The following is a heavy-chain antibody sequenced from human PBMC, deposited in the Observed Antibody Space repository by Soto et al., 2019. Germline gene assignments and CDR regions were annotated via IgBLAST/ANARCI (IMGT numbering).Heavy chain of an antibody. CDR1: GFTFSSYA. CDR2: ISGSGSTI. J-gene: IGHJ4*02. Sequence: LRLSCAASGFTFSSYAVSWVRQAPGKGPEWISSISGSGSTIYYADSVKGRFTISRDNSNNTLYLQMSSLRAEDTDVYYCAKVFYYYDSSGYYYFDYWGQGTLVTVYS. CDR3: AKVFYYYDSSGYYYFDY. V-gene: IGHV3-23*01. D-gene: IGHD3-22*01.